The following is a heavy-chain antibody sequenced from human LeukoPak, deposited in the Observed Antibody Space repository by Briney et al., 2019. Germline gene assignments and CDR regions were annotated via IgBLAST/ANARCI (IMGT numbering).Heavy chain of an antibody. CDR2: ISGSGNSI. Sequence: GGSLRLSCAGSGFAFSDYYMTWIRQAPGRGLEFISYISGSGNSIVYADSVKGRFTISRDNAKNSLYLQMNSLRDEDTAVYYCAREPRLAVYWGQGTRVTVSS. CDR3: AREPRLAVY. CDR1: GFAFSDYY. D-gene: IGHD6-19*01. J-gene: IGHJ4*02. V-gene: IGHV3-11*01.